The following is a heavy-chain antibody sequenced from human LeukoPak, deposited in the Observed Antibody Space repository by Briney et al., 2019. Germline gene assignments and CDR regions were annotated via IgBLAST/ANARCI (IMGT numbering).Heavy chain of an antibody. D-gene: IGHD3-22*01. J-gene: IGHJ3*02. CDR1: GFTFGDYA. V-gene: IGHV3-49*04. Sequence: GGSLRLSCTASGFTFGDYAMSWVRQAPGKGLEWVGFIRSKAYGGTTEYAASVKGRFTISRDDSKSIAYLQMNSLKTEGTAVYYCTIGSSGYYSPHDAFDIWGQGTMVTVSS. CDR3: TIGSSGYYSPHDAFDI. CDR2: IRSKAYGGTT.